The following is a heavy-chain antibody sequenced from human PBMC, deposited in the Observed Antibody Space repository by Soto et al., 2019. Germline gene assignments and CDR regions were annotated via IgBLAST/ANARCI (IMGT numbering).Heavy chain of an antibody. J-gene: IGHJ4*02. V-gene: IGHV3-23*01. CDR1: GFTFNSYA. D-gene: IGHD6-13*01. CDR2: ISCSGGST. Sequence: PGGSLRLSCAASGFTFNSYAMSWVRQAPGKGLEWVSGISCSGGSTYYADSVKGRFTISRDNSKNTLYLQMNSLRAEDTAVYYCAKRGQAAVTYYFDXWGQGTLFTVSX. CDR3: AKRGQAAVTYYFDX.